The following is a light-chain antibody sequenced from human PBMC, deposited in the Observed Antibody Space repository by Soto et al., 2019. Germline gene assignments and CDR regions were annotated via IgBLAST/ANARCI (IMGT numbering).Light chain of an antibody. CDR3: QKFDHLPL. V-gene: IGKV1-33*01. J-gene: IGKJ3*01. Sequence: DIQMTQSPPSLSASVGDRVTITCQASQDIGNSLNWYQHKPGKAPKLVIYDAYNLETGVPSTFSGSGYGTDFTFTISSLRPEDIATYYCQKFDHLPLFGPGTKVDIK. CDR1: QDIGNS. CDR2: DAY.